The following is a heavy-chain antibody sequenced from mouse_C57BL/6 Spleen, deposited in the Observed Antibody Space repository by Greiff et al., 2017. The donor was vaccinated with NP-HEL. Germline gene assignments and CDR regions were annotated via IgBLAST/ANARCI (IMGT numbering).Heavy chain of an antibody. CDR1: GYTFTSYW. J-gene: IGHJ3*01. V-gene: IGHV1-64*01. CDR2: IHPNSGST. CDR3: ARSETGTEELAY. D-gene: IGHD4-1*01. Sequence: VKLQQPGAELVKPGASVKLSCKASGYTFTSYWMHWVKQRPGQGLEWIGMIHPNSGSTNYNEKFKSKATLTVDKSSSTAYMQLSSLTSEDSAVYYCARSETGTEELAYWGQGTLVTVSA.